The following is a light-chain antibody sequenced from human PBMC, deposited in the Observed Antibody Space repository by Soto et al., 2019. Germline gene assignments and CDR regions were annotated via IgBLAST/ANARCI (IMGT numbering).Light chain of an antibody. CDR2: EVN. Sequence: QSVLTQPRSVSGSPGQSVTISCTATGSDVGDSSHVSWYQLHPGKAPKLMIYEVNNRPSGVPDRFSGSKSGSTASLTISGLQAEDEAEYYCCLSPGSLTWLCGGGTKLTVL. V-gene: IGLV2-11*01. CDR1: GSDVGDSSH. CDR3: CLSPGSLTWL. J-gene: IGLJ3*02.